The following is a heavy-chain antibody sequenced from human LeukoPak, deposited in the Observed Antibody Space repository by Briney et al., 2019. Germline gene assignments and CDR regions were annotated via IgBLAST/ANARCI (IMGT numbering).Heavy chain of an antibody. Sequence: GGSLRLSCAASGFTFSSYAMHWVRRAPGKGLEWVAVISYDGSNKYYADSVKGRFTISRDNSKNTLYLQMNSLRAEDTAVYYCARKKAAAGHPAAFDIWGQGTMVTVSS. V-gene: IGHV3-30*04. CDR2: ISYDGSNK. D-gene: IGHD6-13*01. CDR3: ARKKAAAGHPAAFDI. J-gene: IGHJ3*02. CDR1: GFTFSSYA.